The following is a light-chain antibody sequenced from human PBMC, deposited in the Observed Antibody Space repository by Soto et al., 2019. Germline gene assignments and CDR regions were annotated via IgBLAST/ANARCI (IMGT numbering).Light chain of an antibody. V-gene: IGKV1-39*01. J-gene: IGKJ1*01. CDR3: QQSYIAPWT. CDR2: AAS. Sequence: DIQMTQSPSSLSASVGDRVSITCRASQSISTYLNWYQQKPGKVPRLLIYAASSLQSGVPSRFSGSGSGTDFTLTISSLQPEDFATYYCQQSYIAPWTFGQRTKVDLK. CDR1: QSISTY.